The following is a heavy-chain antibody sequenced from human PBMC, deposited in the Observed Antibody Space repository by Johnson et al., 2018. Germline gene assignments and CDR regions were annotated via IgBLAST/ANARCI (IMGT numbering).Heavy chain of an antibody. CDR3: ARGGYYDSSGYYGVAFDI. CDR1: GFTFSSYA. J-gene: IGHJ3*02. Sequence: QVQLVESGGGVVQXGRSXRLXCAASGFTFSSYAMHWVRQAPGKGLEWVAVISYDGSNKYYADSVKGRFTISRDNSKNTLYLQMNSLRAEDTAVYYWARGGYYDSSGYYGVAFDIWGQGTMVTVSS. CDR2: ISYDGSNK. D-gene: IGHD3-22*01. V-gene: IGHV3-30-3*01.